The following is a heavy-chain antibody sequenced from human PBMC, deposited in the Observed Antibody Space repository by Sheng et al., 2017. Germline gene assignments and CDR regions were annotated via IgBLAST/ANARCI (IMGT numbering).Heavy chain of an antibody. D-gene: IGHD6-19*01. J-gene: IGHJ6*03. CDR3: ARDQWSSGEGYYMDV. Sequence: QVQLVQSGAEVKKPGSSVKVSCKVSGGGFSTFGISWVRQAPGQGLEWVGWISAYNGNTNYAQKLQGRVTVTTDASTSTAYMELRSLRADDTAVYYCARDQWSSGEGYYMDVWGQGTTVTVSS. CDR2: ISAYNGNT. CDR1: GGGFSTFG. V-gene: IGHV1-18*01.